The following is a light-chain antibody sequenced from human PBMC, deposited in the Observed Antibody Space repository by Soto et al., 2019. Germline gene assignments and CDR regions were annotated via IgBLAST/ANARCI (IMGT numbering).Light chain of an antibody. CDR3: SSYTTRNTEV. CDR2: DVT. J-gene: IGLJ1*01. Sequence: QYDLNQPASVSGSPGQSITISCIGTSSYVGAFNYVSWYQHHPGKAPKHIIYDVTDRPSGVSTRFSASKSGNTASLTISGLQAEDEADYYCSSYTTRNTEVFGTGTKVTVL. V-gene: IGLV2-14*03. CDR1: SSYVGAFNY.